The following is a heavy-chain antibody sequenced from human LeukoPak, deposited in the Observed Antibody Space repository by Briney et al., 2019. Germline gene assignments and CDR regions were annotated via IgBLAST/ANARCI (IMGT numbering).Heavy chain of an antibody. CDR1: GGSISNYY. CDR2: ISYSGST. V-gene: IGHV4-59*01. D-gene: IGHD3-22*01. CDR3: ARARYYYDSSGYYQRFDY. J-gene: IGHJ4*02. Sequence: SETLSLTCTVSGGSISNYYWTWIRQPPGKGLEWIGYISYSGSTNYNPSLKSRVTISVDTSKNQFSLRLSSMTAADTAVYYCARARYYYDSSGYYQRFDYWGQGTLVTVSS.